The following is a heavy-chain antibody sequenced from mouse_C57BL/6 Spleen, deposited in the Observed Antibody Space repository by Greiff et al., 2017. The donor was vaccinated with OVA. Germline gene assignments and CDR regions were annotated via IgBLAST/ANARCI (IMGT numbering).Heavy chain of an antibody. CDR2: INPYNGGT. Sequence: EVKLMESGPVLVKPGASVKMSCKASGYTFTDYYMNWVKQSHGKSLEWIGVINPYNGGTSYNQKFKGKATLTVDKSSSTAYMELNSLTSEDSAVYYCARWDYGSSSYAMDYWGQGTSVTVSS. D-gene: IGHD1-1*01. CDR3: ARWDYGSSSYAMDY. CDR1: GYTFTDYY. J-gene: IGHJ4*01. V-gene: IGHV1-19*01.